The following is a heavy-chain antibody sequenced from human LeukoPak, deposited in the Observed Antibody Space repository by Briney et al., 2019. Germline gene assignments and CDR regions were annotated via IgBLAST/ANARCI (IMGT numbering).Heavy chain of an antibody. CDR2: IDDSGSA. D-gene: IGHD3-10*01. CDR3: ARDRPFGA. J-gene: IGHJ5*02. CDR1: GASISGYY. Sequence: SETPSLTCTVSGASISGYYWSWIRQPPGKGLEWIGYIDDSGSADYNPSLKSRVTISGDTSKNQFYLKLRFVTAADTAMYYCARDRPFGAWGRGTQVTVSS. V-gene: IGHV4-59*01.